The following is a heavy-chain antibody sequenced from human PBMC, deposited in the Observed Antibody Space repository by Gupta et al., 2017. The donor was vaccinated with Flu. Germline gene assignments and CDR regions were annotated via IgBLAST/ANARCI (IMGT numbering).Heavy chain of an antibody. D-gene: IGHD3-3*01. CDR2: INNDGSTT. CDR3: ARAPTYYDFWSGYPFGMDV. J-gene: IGHJ6*02. Sequence: KGLVWVARINNDGSTTAYADSVKGRFTISRDNAKSTMYLQMNSLRADDSAVYYCARAPTYYDFWSGYPFGMDVWGQGTTVIASS. V-gene: IGHV3-74*01.